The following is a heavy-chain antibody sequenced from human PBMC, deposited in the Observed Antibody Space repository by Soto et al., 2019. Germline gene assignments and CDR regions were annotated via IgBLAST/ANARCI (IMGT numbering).Heavy chain of an antibody. CDR2: ISGSGGST. D-gene: IGHD3-3*01. CDR1: GFTFSSYA. J-gene: IGHJ4*02. Sequence: PGGSLRLSCAASGFTFSSYAMSWVRQAPGKGLEWVSAISGSGGSTYYADSVKGRFTISRDNSKNTLYLQMNSLRAEDTAVYYCARAPPYYDFWSGYYSGPLYYFDYWGQGTLVTVSS. V-gene: IGHV3-23*01. CDR3: ARAPPYYDFWSGYYSGPLYYFDY.